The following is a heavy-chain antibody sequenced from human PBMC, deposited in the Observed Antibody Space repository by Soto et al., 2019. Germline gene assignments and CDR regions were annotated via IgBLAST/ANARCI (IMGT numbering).Heavy chain of an antibody. CDR1: GYSFTSYW. Sequence: GESLKISCKGSGYSFTSYWIGWVRQMPGKGLEWMGIIYPGDSDTRYSPSFQGQVTISADKSISTAYLQWSSLKASDTAMYYCARLFHRRGGSCYSCGIDYWGQGTLVTVSS. D-gene: IGHD2-15*01. CDR2: IYPGDSDT. CDR3: ARLFHRRGGSCYSCGIDY. V-gene: IGHV5-51*01. J-gene: IGHJ4*02.